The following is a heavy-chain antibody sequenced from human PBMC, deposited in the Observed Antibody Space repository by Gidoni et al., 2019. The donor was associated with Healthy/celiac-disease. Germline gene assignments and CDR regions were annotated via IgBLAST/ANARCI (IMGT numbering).Heavy chain of an antibody. CDR3: ARDCSSGCFNSXY. D-gene: IGHD6-19*01. CDR1: GFTFSSYR. Sequence: EVQLVESGGGLVKPGGSLRLSCAASGFTFSSYRMNWVRQAAGKGLEWVSSIISSSSYIYYADSVKGRFTISRDNAKNSLYLQMNSLRAEDTAVYYCARDCSSGCFNSXYWGQGTLVKVAS. CDR2: IISSSSYI. J-gene: IGHJ4*02. V-gene: IGHV3-21*01.